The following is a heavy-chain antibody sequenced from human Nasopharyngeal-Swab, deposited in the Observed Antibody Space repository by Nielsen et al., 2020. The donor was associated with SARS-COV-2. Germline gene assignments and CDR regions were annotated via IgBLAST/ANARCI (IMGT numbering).Heavy chain of an antibody. J-gene: IGHJ5*02. D-gene: IGHD3-9*01. V-gene: IGHV3-48*02. CDR1: GFTFSSYS. CDR3: ARDGLTYYDILTGYSWFDP. CDR2: ISSSSSTI. Sequence: GGSLRLSCAASGFTFSSYSMNWVRQAPGKGLEWVSYISSSSSTIYYADSVKGRFTISRDSAKNSLYLQMNSLRDEDTAVYYCARDGLTYYDILTGYSWFDPWGQGTLVTVSS.